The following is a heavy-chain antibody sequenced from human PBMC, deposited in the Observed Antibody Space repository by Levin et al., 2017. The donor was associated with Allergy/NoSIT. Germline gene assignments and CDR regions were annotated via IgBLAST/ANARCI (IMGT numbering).Heavy chain of an antibody. J-gene: IGHJ4*02. CDR3: AKDPMRGDFWSGYSYYFDY. V-gene: IGHV3-30*18. D-gene: IGHD3-3*01. CDR2: ISYDGSNK. Sequence: PGGSLRLSCAASGFTFSSYGMHWVRQAPGKGLEWVAVISYDGSNKYYADSVKGRFTISRDNSKNTLYLQMNSLRAEDTAVYYCAKDPMRGDFWSGYSYYFDYWGQGTLVTVS. CDR1: GFTFSSYG.